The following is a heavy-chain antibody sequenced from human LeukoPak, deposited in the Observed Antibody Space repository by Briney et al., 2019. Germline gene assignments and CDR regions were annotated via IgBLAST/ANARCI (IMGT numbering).Heavy chain of an antibody. CDR1: GGTFSSYA. V-gene: IGHV1-69*13. J-gene: IGHJ4*02. D-gene: IGHD1-14*01. Sequence: SVKVSCKASGGTFSSYAISWVRQAPGQGLEWMGGIIPIFGTANYAQKFQGRVTITADESTSTAYMELSSLRSEDTAVYYCARVAFRSNSYISGIDYWGQGTLVTVSS. CDR3: ARVAFRSNSYISGIDY. CDR2: IIPIFGTA.